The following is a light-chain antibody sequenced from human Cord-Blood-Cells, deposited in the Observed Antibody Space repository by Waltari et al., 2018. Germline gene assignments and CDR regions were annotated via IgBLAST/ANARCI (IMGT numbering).Light chain of an antibody. CDR1: SSDVGSYNL. CDR3: CSYAGSSTLV. CDR2: EGS. J-gene: IGLJ2*01. Sequence: QSALTQPASVSGSPGQSTTISCTGTSSDVGSYNLVSWYQQHPGKAPKLMIYEGSKRPSGVSNRFSGSKSGNTASLTISGLQAEDDADYYCCSYAGSSTLVFGGGTKLTVL. V-gene: IGLV2-23*01.